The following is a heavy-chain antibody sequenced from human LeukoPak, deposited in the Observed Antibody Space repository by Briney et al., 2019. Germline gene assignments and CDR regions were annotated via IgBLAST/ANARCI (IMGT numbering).Heavy chain of an antibody. CDR1: GFTFSIYT. J-gene: IGHJ4*02. V-gene: IGHV3-15*01. CDR3: TTDSAEDY. D-gene: IGHD3-10*01. CDR2: IKSKTDGGTT. Sequence: PGGSLRLSCAASGFTFSIYTIHWVRQAPGKGLERVGRIKSKTDGGTTDYAAPVKGRFTISRDDSKNTLYLQMNSLKTEDTAVYYCTTDSAEDYWGQGTLVTVSS.